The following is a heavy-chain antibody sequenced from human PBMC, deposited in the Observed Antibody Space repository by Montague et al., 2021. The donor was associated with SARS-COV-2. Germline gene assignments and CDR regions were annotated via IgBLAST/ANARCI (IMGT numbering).Heavy chain of an antibody. V-gene: IGHV3-23*03. CDR1: GFTFSSYA. D-gene: IGHD3-3*01. CDR3: AKWGAITIFGVVPPGGYYYYGMDV. CDR2: IYSGGSST. Sequence: SLRLSCEAYGFTFSSYAMGWVRQAPGKGLEWVSVIYSGGSSTYYXDSXKGRFTISRDNSKNTLYLQMNSLRAEDTAVYYCAKWGAITIFGVVPPGGYYYYGMDVWGQGTTVTVSS. J-gene: IGHJ6*02.